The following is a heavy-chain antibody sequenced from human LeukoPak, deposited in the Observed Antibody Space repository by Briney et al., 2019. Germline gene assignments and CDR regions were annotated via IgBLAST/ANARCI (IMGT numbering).Heavy chain of an antibody. J-gene: IGHJ6*02. Sequence: AGSLRLSCAASGFTFSSYAMTWVRQAPGKGLEWVSTITGSDGSTYYADSVKGRFTISRDISRNTLYLQMNSLRAEDTAVYYCAKGPFYYDFWSSSRYYYGMDVWGQGTTVTVSS. CDR3: AKGPFYYDFWSSSRYYYGMDV. CDR1: GFTFSSYA. D-gene: IGHD3-3*01. V-gene: IGHV3-23*01. CDR2: ITGSDGST.